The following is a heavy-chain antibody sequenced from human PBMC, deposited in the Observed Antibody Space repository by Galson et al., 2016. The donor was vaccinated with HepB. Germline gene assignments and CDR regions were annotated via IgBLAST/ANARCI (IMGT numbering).Heavy chain of an antibody. V-gene: IGHV3-23*01. CDR2: ISRSVIAV. CDR1: GFTFSSYT. Sequence: SLRLSCAASGFTFSSYTMGWVRQAPGKGLEWVSDISRSVIAVYYAASVKGRFTISRDNSKNILYLQMNSLRAADTAVYYCARAGDSSWYDYWGQGTLVTVSS. D-gene: IGHD6-13*01. CDR3: ARAGDSSWYDY. J-gene: IGHJ4*02.